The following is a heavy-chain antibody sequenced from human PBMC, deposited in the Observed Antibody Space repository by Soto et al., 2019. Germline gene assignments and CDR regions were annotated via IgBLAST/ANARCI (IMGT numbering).Heavy chain of an antibody. V-gene: IGHV3-30*18. CDR2: ISYDGSNK. Sequence: GGSLRLSCAASGFTFSSYGMHWVRQAPGKGLEWVAVISYDGSNKYYADNEKGRFNITRDNSKNTLYLQINSLRAEDTAVYYCAKVWGSIAALPPFDYWGQGT. CDR3: AKVWGSIAALPPFDY. J-gene: IGHJ4*02. D-gene: IGHD6-6*01. CDR1: GFTFSSYG.